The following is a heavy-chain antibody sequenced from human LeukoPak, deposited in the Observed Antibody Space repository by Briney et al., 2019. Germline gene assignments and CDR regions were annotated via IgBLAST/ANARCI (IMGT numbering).Heavy chain of an antibody. D-gene: IGHD6-13*01. CDR1: GYSFTSYL. Sequence: ASVKVSCKASGYSFTSYLISWVRQVPGQGLEWMGWINPNSGGTNYAQKFQGRVTMTRDTSISTAYMELSRLRSDDTAVYYCSRGRAAAGIFWFDPWGQGTLVTVSS. CDR2: INPNSGGT. J-gene: IGHJ5*02. V-gene: IGHV1-2*02. CDR3: SRGRAAAGIFWFDP.